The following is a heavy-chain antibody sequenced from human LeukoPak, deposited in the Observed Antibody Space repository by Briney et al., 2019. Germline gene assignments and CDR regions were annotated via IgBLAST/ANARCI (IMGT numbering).Heavy chain of an antibody. CDR2: IIPIFGIA. Sequence: ASVKVSCMASGGTFSSYAISSVRQAPGQGLEWMGRIIPIFGIANYAQKFQGRVTITPDKSTSTAYMELSSLRSEDTAVYYCASFSATVVTGSYWGQGTLVTVSS. CDR1: GGTFSSYA. J-gene: IGHJ4*02. CDR3: ASFSATVVTGSY. D-gene: IGHD4-23*01. V-gene: IGHV1-69*04.